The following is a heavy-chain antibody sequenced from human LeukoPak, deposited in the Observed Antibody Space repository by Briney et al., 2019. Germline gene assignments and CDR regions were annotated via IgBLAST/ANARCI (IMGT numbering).Heavy chain of an antibody. V-gene: IGHV3-21*01. CDR2: INSGSTYT. J-gene: IGHJ4*02. CDR3: ARSLTTLTYEGY. Sequence: GGSLRLSCAASGFTFSSYMMNWVRQAPGKGLEWVSSINSGSTYTYCTESVKGRFTVSRDNAKNSLFLQMNSLRAEDTAIYYCARSLTTLTYEGYWGQGTLVTVSS. CDR1: GFTFSSYM. D-gene: IGHD1-1*01.